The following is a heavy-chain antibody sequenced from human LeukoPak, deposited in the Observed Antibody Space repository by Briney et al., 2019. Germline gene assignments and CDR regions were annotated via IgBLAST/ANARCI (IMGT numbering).Heavy chain of an antibody. J-gene: IGHJ4*02. CDR3: ARDRGSRGGFDY. Sequence: SETLSLTCTVSGGSISGYYWSWIRLPPGRGLEWIGFLSDRGSTDYNASLKSRVTISGDTSKNQFSLKLSSVTAADTAVYYCARDRGSRGGFDYWGQGTLVTVSS. V-gene: IGHV4-59*01. CDR1: GGSISGYY. CDR2: LSDRGST. D-gene: IGHD3-16*01.